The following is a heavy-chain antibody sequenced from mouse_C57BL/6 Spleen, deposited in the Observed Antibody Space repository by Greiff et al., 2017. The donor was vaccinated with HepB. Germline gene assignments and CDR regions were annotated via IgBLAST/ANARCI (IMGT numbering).Heavy chain of an antibody. CDR3: ARHEKGYYGSSGSYAMDY. J-gene: IGHJ4*01. CDR1: GYTFTEYT. V-gene: IGHV1-62-2*01. D-gene: IGHD1-1*01. CDR2: FYPGSGSI. Sequence: QVQLQQSGAELVKPGSSVKLSCKASGYTFTEYTIHWVKQRSGQGLEWIGWFYPGSGSIKYNEKFKDKATLTADKSSSTVYMELSRLTSEDSAVYFCARHEKGYYGSSGSYAMDYWGQGTSVTVSS.